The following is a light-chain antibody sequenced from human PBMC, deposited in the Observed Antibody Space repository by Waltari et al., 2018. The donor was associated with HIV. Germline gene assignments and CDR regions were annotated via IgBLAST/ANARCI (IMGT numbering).Light chain of an antibody. Sequence: QSVLTQPPSASGTPGQRVTISCSGSSSNLGSNYVYWYQPRPGTTPKLLIYMNNQRPSGVPDRFSGSKSGTSTPLPISGLRSEDEADYYCAAWDDSLSAPVFGGGTKLTVL. CDR3: AAWDDSLSAPV. V-gene: IGLV1-47*01. J-gene: IGLJ3*02. CDR1: SSNLGSNY. CDR2: MNN.